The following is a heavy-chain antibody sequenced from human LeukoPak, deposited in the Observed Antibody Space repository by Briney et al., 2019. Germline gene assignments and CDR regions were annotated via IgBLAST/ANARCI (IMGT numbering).Heavy chain of an antibody. V-gene: IGHV1-18*04. CDR2: ISAYNGNT. D-gene: IGHD3-10*01. CDR1: GYTFTRYG. J-gene: IGHJ6*04. CDR3: AREGDMVRGVRSYYYGMDV. Sequence: ASVNVSCKASGYTFTRYGISRVRQAPGHGREWIGWISAYNGNTNYAQKLQGRVTMTTDTSTSTACMEPRGLRSDDTAVYYCAREGDMVRGVRSYYYGMDVWGKGTTVTVSS.